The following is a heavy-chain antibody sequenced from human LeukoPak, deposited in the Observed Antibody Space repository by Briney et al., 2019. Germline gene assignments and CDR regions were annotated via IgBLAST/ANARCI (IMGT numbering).Heavy chain of an antibody. CDR1: GYSFTSYW. D-gene: IGHD3-22*01. J-gene: IGHJ1*01. Sequence: GESLKISCKGSGYSFTSYWIGWVRQMPGKGLEWMGISYPGDSDTRYSPSFQGQVTISADKSISTACLQWSSLKASDTAMYYCARGTQFYYDSNGYRSEYFQHWGQGTLVTVSS. CDR3: ARGTQFYYDSNGYRSEYFQH. V-gene: IGHV5-51*01. CDR2: SYPGDSDT.